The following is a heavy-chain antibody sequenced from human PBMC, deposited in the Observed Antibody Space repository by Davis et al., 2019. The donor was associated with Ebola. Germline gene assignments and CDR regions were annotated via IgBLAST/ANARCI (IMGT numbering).Heavy chain of an antibody. CDR2: IYPGDSDT. Sequence: GESLKISCQGSGYSFSDYWIGWVRQMPGKGLEWMGIIYPGDSDTRYSPSFQGQVTISADESISTAYLQWSSLKASDTAMYYCARGTSLARNFDYWGQGTLVTVSS. D-gene: IGHD3-3*02. CDR3: ARGTSLARNFDY. V-gene: IGHV5-51*01. CDR1: GYSFSDYW. J-gene: IGHJ4*02.